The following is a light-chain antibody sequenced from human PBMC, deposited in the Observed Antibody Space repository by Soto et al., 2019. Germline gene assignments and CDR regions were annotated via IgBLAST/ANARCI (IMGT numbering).Light chain of an antibody. J-gene: IGKJ2*01. V-gene: IGKV1-39*01. CDR2: AAS. CDR1: QGIETY. CDR3: QQSYSTPYT. Sequence: DIQMTQSPSSLSASVGDRVSITCRTSQGIETYLNWYQQKSEKAPKLLIYAASSLQSGVPSRFSGSGSGTDFTLTISSLQPEDFATYYCQQSYSTPYTFGQGTKVDIK.